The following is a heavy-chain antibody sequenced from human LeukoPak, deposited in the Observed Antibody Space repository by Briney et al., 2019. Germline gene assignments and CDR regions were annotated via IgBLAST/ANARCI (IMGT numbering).Heavy chain of an antibody. CDR2: ISGSGGST. Sequence: GGSLRLSCAASGFTFSSYAMSWVRQAPGKGLEWVSAISGSGGSTYYADSVKGPFTISRDNSKNTLYLQMNSLRAEDTAVYYCAKGFHGSGDAFDIWGQGTMVTVSS. CDR3: AKGFHGSGDAFDI. D-gene: IGHD1-26*01. J-gene: IGHJ3*02. V-gene: IGHV3-23*01. CDR1: GFTFSSYA.